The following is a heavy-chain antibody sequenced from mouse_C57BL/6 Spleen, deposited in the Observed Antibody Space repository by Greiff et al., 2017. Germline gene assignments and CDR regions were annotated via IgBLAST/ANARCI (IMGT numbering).Heavy chain of an antibody. CDR1: GYTFTDYN. Sequence: VQLQQSGPELVKPGASVKIPCKASGYTFTDYNMDWVKQSHGKSLEWIGDINPNNGGTIYNQKFKGKATLTVDKSSSTAYMEFRSLTSEDTAVYYCARYDGYFDYWGQGTTLTVSS. V-gene: IGHV1-18*01. J-gene: IGHJ2*01. CDR3: ARYDGYFDY. CDR2: INPNNGGT. D-gene: IGHD2-3*01.